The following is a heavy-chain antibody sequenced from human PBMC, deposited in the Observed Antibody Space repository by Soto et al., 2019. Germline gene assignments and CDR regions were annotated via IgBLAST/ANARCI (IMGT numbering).Heavy chain of an antibody. V-gene: IGHV3-9*01. D-gene: IGHD1-26*01. CDR3: AKARNSGSYYRALFDY. J-gene: IGHJ4*02. CDR1: GFTFDDCA. Sequence: PGGSLRLSCSASGFTFDDCAMYWVRQAPGKGLEWVSGISWNSGSIGYADSVKGRFTISRDNAKNSLYLQMNSLRAEDTALYYCAKARNSGSYYRALFDYWGQGTLVTVSS. CDR2: ISWNSGSI.